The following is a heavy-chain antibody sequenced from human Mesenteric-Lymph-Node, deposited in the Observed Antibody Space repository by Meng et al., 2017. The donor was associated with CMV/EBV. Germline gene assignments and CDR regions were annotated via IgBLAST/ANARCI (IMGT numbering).Heavy chain of an antibody. CDR1: GYTFTGYY. J-gene: IGHJ4*02. CDR3: ARERRIAAAGLNDY. Sequence: ASVKVSCKASGYTFTGYYMHWVRQAPGQGLEWMGWINPNSGGTNYAQKFQGRVTMTRDTSISTAYMELSRLGSDDTAVYYCARERRIAAAGLNDYWGQGTLVTVSS. V-gene: IGHV1-2*02. D-gene: IGHD6-13*01. CDR2: INPNSGGT.